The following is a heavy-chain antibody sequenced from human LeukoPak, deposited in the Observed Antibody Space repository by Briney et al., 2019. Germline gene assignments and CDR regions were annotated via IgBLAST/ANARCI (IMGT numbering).Heavy chain of an antibody. V-gene: IGHV3-53*04. Sequence: GGSLRLSCAASGFTVSSNYMSWVRQAPGKGLEWVSVIYSGGSTYYADSVKGRFTISRHNSKNTLYLQMNSLRAEDTAVYYCARDAEPYDSSGYYYGGYYGMDVWGQGTTVTVSS. D-gene: IGHD3-22*01. CDR2: IYSGGST. J-gene: IGHJ6*02. CDR3: ARDAEPYDSSGYYYGGYYGMDV. CDR1: GFTVSSNY.